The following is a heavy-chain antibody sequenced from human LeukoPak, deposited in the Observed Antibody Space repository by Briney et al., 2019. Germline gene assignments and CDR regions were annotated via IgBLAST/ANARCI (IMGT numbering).Heavy chain of an antibody. CDR3: ARGGIAAAGADAFDI. V-gene: IGHV4-34*01. D-gene: IGHD6-13*01. J-gene: IGHJ3*02. CDR1: GGSFSGYY. CDR2: INHSGST. Sequence: SETLSLTCAVYGGSFSGYYWSWIRQPPGKGLEWIGEINHSGSTNYNPSLKSRVTISVDTSKNQFSLKLSSVTAADTAVYYCARGGIAAAGADAFDIWGQGTMVTVSS.